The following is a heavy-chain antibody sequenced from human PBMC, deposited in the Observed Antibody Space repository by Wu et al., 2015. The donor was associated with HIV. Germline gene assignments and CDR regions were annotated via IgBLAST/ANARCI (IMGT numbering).Heavy chain of an antibody. V-gene: IGHV1-18*01. J-gene: IGHJ4*02. CDR1: GYAFISYG. CDR2: ISVYSGNT. Sequence: QVQLVQSGTEVKKPGASVKVSCKASGYAFISYGINWVRQAPGQGLEWMGWISVYSGNTNYAQKFQGRVTMTTDRSTSTAXMELSSLRSEDTAVYYCARNYYGSGTPVWGQGTLVTVSS. D-gene: IGHD3-10*01. CDR3: ARNYYGSGTPV.